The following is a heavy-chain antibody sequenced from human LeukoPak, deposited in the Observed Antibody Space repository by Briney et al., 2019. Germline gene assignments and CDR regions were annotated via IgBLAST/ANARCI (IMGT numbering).Heavy chain of an antibody. CDR1: GFNFRGYG. J-gene: IGHJ5*02. CDR3: AKDRRYCSSTSCLNWFDP. D-gene: IGHD2-2*01. CDR2: ISYDGSNK. V-gene: IGHV3-30*18. Sequence: PGGSLRLSCAASGFNFRGYGMHWVRQAPGKGLEWVAVISYDGSNKYYADSVKGRFTISRDNSKNTLYLQMNSLRAEDTAVYYCAKDRRYCSSTSCLNWFDPWGQGTLVTVSS.